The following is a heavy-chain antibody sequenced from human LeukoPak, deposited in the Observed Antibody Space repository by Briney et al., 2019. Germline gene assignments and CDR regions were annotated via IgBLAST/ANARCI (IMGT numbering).Heavy chain of an antibody. D-gene: IGHD3-16*01. CDR2: ISGSGSAI. CDR1: GFSFSSYE. V-gene: IGHV3-48*03. CDR3: AREGGVAAFDAFDI. Sequence: GGSLRLSCAASGFSFSSYEMNWVRQAPGNGLEWVSYISGSGSAIYYTDSVKGRFTISRDNAKNSLYLQMNSLRAEDTAVYYCAREGGVAAFDAFDIWGRGTMVTVSS. J-gene: IGHJ3*02.